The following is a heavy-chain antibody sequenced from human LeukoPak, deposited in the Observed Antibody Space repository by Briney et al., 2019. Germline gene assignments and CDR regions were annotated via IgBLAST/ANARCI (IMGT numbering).Heavy chain of an antibody. V-gene: IGHV4-39*01. J-gene: IGHJ6*02. D-gene: IGHD2-21*02. CDR1: NSFW. CDR3: ARSGNCGGDCYRDYYYYYGMDV. Sequence: NSFWMSWVRQAPGKGLEWIGIIYYSGSSYYNPSLKSRVTISVDTSKNQFSLKLSSVTAADTAVYYCARSGNCGGDCYRDYYYYYGMDVWGQGTTVTVSS. CDR2: IYYSGSS.